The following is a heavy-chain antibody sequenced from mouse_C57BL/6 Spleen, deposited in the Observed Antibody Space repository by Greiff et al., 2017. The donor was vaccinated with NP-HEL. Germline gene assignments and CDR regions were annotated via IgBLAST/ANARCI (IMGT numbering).Heavy chain of an antibody. V-gene: IGHV1-42*01. Sequence: LVESGPELVKPGASVKISCKASGYSFTGYYMNWVKQSPEKSLEWIGEINPSTGGTTYNQKFKAKATLTVDKSSSTAYMQLKSLTSEDSAVYYCARSGDYDAWFAYWGQGTLVTVSA. CDR2: INPSTGGT. J-gene: IGHJ3*01. CDR3: ARSGDYDAWFAY. D-gene: IGHD2-4*01. CDR1: GYSFTGYY.